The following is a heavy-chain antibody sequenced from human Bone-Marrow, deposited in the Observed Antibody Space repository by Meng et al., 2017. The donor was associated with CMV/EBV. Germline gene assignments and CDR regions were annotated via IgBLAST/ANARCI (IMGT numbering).Heavy chain of an antibody. CDR2: IKGDGSDK. CDR1: GFTFRNYW. Sequence: GESLKISCAASGFTFRNYWMSWVRQAPGKGLEWVANIKGDGSDKGYVDSVKGRFTISRDNARNSLYMEMNSLRAEDTAVYYCARNPVTNRRGSHFDYWGQATLVTFSS. J-gene: IGHJ4*02. V-gene: IGHV3-7*01. D-gene: IGHD4-17*01. CDR3: ARNPVTNRRGSHFDY.